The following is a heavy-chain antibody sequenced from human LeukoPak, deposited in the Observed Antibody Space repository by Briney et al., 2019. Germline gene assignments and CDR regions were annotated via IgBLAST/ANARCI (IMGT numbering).Heavy chain of an antibody. J-gene: IGHJ4*02. Sequence: PGRSLRLSCAASGFTFSSYGMHWVRQAPGKGLEWVAVISYDGSNKYYADSVKGRFTISRDNSKNTLYLQMNSLRAEDTAVYYCAKIVVPAAIGGYYFDYWGQGTLVTVFS. CDR3: AKIVVPAAIGGYYFDY. CDR1: GFTFSSYG. D-gene: IGHD2-2*01. CDR2: ISYDGSNK. V-gene: IGHV3-30*18.